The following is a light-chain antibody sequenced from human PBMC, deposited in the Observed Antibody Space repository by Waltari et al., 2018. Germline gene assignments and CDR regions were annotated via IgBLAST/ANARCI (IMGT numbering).Light chain of an antibody. CDR3: SSYTSSSPWV. Sequence: QSALTQPASVSGSPGQSITISCTGTSSDVGGYNYVSWYQQHPGKAPKLMIYEVSNRPSGVSNRFSGSKSGNPSSLTISGLQAEDEADYYCSSYTSSSPWVFGGGTKLTVL. J-gene: IGLJ3*02. CDR2: EVS. V-gene: IGLV2-14*01. CDR1: SSDVGGYNY.